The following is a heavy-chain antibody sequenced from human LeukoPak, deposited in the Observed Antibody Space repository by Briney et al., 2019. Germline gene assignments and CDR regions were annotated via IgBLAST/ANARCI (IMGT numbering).Heavy chain of an antibody. J-gene: IGHJ4*02. Sequence: GGSLRLICAASGFRFSDFWMTWVRQAPGKGLEWVANIKRDGSEKFYVDSVKGRFTISRDNSKNTLYLQMNSLRAEDTAVYYCAKWWDIVVVVAATPFDYWGQGTLVTVSS. CDR3: AKWWDIVVVVAATPFDY. V-gene: IGHV3-7*05. D-gene: IGHD2-15*01. CDR2: IKRDGSEK. CDR1: GFRFSDFW.